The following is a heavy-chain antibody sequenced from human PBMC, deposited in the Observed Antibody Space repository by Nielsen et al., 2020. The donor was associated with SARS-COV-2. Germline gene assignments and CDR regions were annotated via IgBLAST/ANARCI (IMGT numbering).Heavy chain of an antibody. Sequence: SETLSLTCAVYGGSFSGYYWSWIRQPPGKGLEWIGEINHSGSTNYNPSLKSRVTISVDRSKNEVSLRVTSVTVADTATYYCVRGNSVMALDVWGRGTTVSVS. J-gene: IGHJ6*02. CDR1: GGSFSGYY. CDR3: VRGNSVMALDV. V-gene: IGHV4-34*01. D-gene: IGHD3-16*01. CDR2: INHSGST.